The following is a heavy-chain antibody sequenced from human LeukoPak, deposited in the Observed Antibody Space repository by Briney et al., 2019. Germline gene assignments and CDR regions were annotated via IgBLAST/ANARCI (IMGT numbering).Heavy chain of an antibody. CDR3: ARGHYGLGP. CDR2: MYYSGDT. CDR1: GGSISGYY. D-gene: IGHD3-16*01. J-gene: IGHJ5*02. V-gene: IGHV4-59*08. Sequence: PSETLSLTCTVFGGSISGYYWSWLRQPPGKGLEWIAYMYYSGDTNYNPSLQSRVTISVDTSKNEFSLKLRSVTAADTAVYYCARGHYGLGPWGQGTLVTVSS.